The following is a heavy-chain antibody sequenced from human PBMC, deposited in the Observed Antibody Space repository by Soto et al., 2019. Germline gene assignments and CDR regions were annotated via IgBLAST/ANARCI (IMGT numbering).Heavy chain of an antibody. D-gene: IGHD5-12*01. CDR3: ALRSPTKLSLNY. V-gene: IGHV2-5*02. J-gene: IGHJ4*02. CDR2: IYWDDDK. CDR1: GFSLSTSGVG. Sequence: QITLKESGPTPVKPTQTLTLTCTFSGFSLSTSGVGVGWIRQPPGKALEWLALIYWDDDKRYSPSLKSRLTITKDTSKNQVVLTMTNMDPVDTATYYCALRSPTKLSLNYWGQGTLVTVSS.